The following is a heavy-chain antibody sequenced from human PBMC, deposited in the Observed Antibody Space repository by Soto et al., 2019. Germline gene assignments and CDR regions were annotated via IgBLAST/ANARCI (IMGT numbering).Heavy chain of an antibody. J-gene: IGHJ4*02. CDR1: GDTLSHYG. CDR2: TTAILGTR. D-gene: IGHD5-18*01. V-gene: IGHV1-69*13. CDR3: AAGDSSDTGDH. Sequence: PSVKVSCKASGDTLSHYGVSWVRQVPGKGLEWMGGTTAILGTRDYAQKFQGRMTITSDESTTTSYMELNSLTSDDTAVYYCAAGDSSDTGDHWGQGTLVTVSS.